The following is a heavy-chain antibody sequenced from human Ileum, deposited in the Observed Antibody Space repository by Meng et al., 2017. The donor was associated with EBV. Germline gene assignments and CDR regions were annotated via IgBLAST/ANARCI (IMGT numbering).Heavy chain of an antibody. CDR3: ARDPSNTSGRYAYFDS. D-gene: IGHD6-19*01. Sequence: QVQLLQSGGEVKKPGASVLVSFKASGYTFTHHGISWIRQAPGQGLEWLGWISCYNGDTNYAQKVQGRFTMTMDKSASTAYMDLRSLRSDDTAVYYCARDPSNTSGRYAYFDSWGQGPLGTVSS. J-gene: IGHJ4*02. CDR2: ISCYNGDT. V-gene: IGHV1-18*01. CDR1: GYTFTHHG.